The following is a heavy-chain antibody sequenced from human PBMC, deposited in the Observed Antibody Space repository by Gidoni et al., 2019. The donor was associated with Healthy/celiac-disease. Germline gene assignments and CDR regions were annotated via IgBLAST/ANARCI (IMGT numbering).Heavy chain of an antibody. Sequence: QVQLQESGPGLVKPSETLSLTCTVPGGPISSYYWSWIRQPPGKGLEWIGYIYYSGSTNYNPSLKSRVTISVDTSKNQFSLKLSSVTAADTAVYYCARSLLYSGYGGWYFDYWGQGTLVTVSS. V-gene: IGHV4-59*01. CDR1: GGPISSYY. CDR2: IYYSGST. CDR3: ARSLLYSGYGGWYFDY. J-gene: IGHJ4*02. D-gene: IGHD5-12*01.